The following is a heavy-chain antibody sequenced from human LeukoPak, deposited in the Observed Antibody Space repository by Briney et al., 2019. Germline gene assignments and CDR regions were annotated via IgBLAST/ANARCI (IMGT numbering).Heavy chain of an antibody. CDR3: ARGGDSSAYYLLDAFDI. CDR2: INHSRST. Sequence: SETLSLSCPVYGGSFRGYYWSWIRQFPGKGLDWIGEINHSRSTNCTPSLKSRVTIAVDNSKNQYPLKLSSVTAADTAVYYCARGGDSSAYYLLDAFDIWGQGRMVADSS. CDR1: GGSFRGYY. D-gene: IGHD3-22*01. V-gene: IGHV4-34*01. J-gene: IGHJ3*02.